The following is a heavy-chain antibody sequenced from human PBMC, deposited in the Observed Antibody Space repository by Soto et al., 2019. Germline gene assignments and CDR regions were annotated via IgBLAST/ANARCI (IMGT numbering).Heavy chain of an antibody. CDR1: GGFIRRDY. J-gene: IGHJ6*02. V-gene: IGHV4-59*01. D-gene: IGHD1-20*01. CDR2: IYYSGIT. CDR3: ARYKSNYYYGMDV. Sequence: LSEALSVTSTVSGGFIRRDYWSWIRQPPGKGLEWIGYIYYSGITNYNPSLKSRVTISVDTSKNQFSLKLSSVTAADTAVYYCARYKSNYYYGMDVWGQGTTVT.